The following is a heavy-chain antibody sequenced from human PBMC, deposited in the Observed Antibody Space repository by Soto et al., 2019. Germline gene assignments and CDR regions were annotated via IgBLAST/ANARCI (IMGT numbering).Heavy chain of an antibody. Sequence: GGSLRLSCAASGFTFSSYAMSWVRQAPGKGLEWVSAISGSGGSTYYADSVKGRFTISRDNSKNTLYLQMNSLRAEDTAVYYCAKAPTFYSSSHLFDYWGQGTLVTVSS. CDR3: AKAPTFYSSSHLFDY. CDR1: GFTFSSYA. V-gene: IGHV3-23*01. D-gene: IGHD6-13*01. J-gene: IGHJ4*02. CDR2: ISGSGGST.